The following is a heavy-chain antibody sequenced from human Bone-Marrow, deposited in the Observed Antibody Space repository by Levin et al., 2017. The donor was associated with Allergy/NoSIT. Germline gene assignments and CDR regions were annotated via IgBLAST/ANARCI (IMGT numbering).Heavy chain of an antibody. V-gene: IGHV3-30-3*01. J-gene: IGHJ3*02. CDR2: TSYDESNK. CDR3: ARTGQDAFDI. Sequence: PGGSLRLSCVASGFTFSGYAMHWVRQAPGKGLEWVPVTSYDESNKYYADSVKGRFTISRDNSKNTLYVQMNSLGVEDTAVYYCARTGQDAFDIWGQGTMVTVST. CDR1: GFTFSGYA.